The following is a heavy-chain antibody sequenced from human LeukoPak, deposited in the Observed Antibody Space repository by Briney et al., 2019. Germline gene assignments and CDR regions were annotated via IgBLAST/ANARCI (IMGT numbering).Heavy chain of an antibody. J-gene: IGHJ3*02. CDR2: IYPGDSDT. CDR1: GYSFTSYW. D-gene: IGHD6-13*01. Sequence: GESLKISCKGSGYSFTSYWIGWVRQMPGKGLEWMGIIYPGDSDTRYSPSFQGQVTISADKSISTAYLQWSSLKASDTAMYYCARHNQAAAGYSWAFDIWGQGTMVTVSS. CDR3: ARHNQAAAGYSWAFDI. V-gene: IGHV5-51*01.